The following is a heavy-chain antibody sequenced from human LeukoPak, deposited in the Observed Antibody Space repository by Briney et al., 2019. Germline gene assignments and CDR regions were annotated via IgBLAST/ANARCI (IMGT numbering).Heavy chain of an antibody. CDR1: GGSISSYY. CDR3: ARVHYDFWSGYLNWFDP. J-gene: IGHJ5*02. V-gene: IGHV4-59*01. Sequence: SETLSLTCTVSGGSISSYYWSWIRQPPGKGLEWIEYIYYSGSTNYNPSLKSRVTISVDTSKNQFSLKLSSVTAADTAVYYCARVHYDFWSGYLNWFDPWGQGTLVTVSS. CDR2: IYYSGST. D-gene: IGHD3-3*01.